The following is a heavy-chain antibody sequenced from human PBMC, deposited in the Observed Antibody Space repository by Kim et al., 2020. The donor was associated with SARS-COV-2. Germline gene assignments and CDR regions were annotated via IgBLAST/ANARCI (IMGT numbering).Heavy chain of an antibody. V-gene: IGHV3-74*01. Sequence: ESVKDRFTISRANAKSTVDLQMNSRRGEDTAVYYCARGSVKDGMDVWGQGTTVTVSS. CDR3: ARGSVKDGMDV. J-gene: IGHJ6*02.